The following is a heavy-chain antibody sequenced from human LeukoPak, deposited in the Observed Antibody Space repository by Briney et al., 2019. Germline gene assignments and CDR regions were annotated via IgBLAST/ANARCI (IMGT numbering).Heavy chain of an antibody. CDR2: IKSKGDGGTT. D-gene: IGHD3-10*01. CDR1: GFTFSYAY. J-gene: IGHJ4*02. V-gene: IGHV3-15*01. CDR3: TTVTMVREIN. Sequence: KTGGSLRLSRAASGFTFSYAYMNWVRQAPGKGPEWVGRIKSKGDGGTTDYAAPVKGRFTISRDDSKNMLYLQMNSLTTEDTAVYYCTTVTMVREINWGQGTLVTVSS.